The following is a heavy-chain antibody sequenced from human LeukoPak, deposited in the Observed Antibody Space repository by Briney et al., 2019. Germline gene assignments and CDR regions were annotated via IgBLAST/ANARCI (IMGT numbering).Heavy chain of an antibody. D-gene: IGHD6-6*01. CDR1: GFTVSTNY. J-gene: IGHJ3*02. CDR3: ASYRYGSSFAFDI. CDR2: IYSGGST. Sequence: SGGSLRLSCGASGFTVSTNYMSWVRQAPGKGLEWVSIIYSGGSTYYADSVKGRFTISRDNSKNTLYLQMNGLRAEDTAVYYCASYRYGSSFAFDIWGQGTMVTVSS. V-gene: IGHV3-66*01.